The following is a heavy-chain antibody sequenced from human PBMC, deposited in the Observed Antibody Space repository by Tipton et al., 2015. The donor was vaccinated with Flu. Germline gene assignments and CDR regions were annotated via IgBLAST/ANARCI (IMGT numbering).Heavy chain of an antibody. CDR2: IYYSGGT. V-gene: IGHV4-59*08. Sequence: TLSLTCTVSGGSISGYFWSWIRQPPGKGLEWIGYIYYSGGTDYNPSLKSRVTMSVDTSKNQFSLNLSSVTAADAAVYYCARHGEYGGKGRGFDPWRQGILVTVSP. D-gene: IGHD4/OR15-4a*01. CDR3: ARHGEYGGKGRGFDP. CDR1: GGSISGYF. J-gene: IGHJ5*02.